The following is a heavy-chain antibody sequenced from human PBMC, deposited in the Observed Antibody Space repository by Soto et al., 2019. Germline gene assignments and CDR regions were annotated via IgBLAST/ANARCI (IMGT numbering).Heavy chain of an antibody. V-gene: IGHV1-18*01. CDR3: ASSYCSGCSCYRYYYYGMDV. D-gene: IGHD2-15*01. CDR1: GYTFTSYG. J-gene: IGHJ6*02. Sequence: QVQLVQSGAEVKKPGASVKVSCKASGYTFTSYGISWVRQAPGQGLEWMGWISAYNGNTNYAQKLQGRVTMTTDTSTSTAYMELRSLRSDDTAVYYCASSYCSGCSCYRYYYYGMDVWGQGTTVTVSS. CDR2: ISAYNGNT.